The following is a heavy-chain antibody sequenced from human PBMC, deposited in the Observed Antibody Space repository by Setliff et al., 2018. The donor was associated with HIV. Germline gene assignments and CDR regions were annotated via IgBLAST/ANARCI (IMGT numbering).Heavy chain of an antibody. CDR2: IYYSGST. Sequence: KLPETLSLTCTVSGGSISSYYWSWIRQPPGKGLEWIGYIYYSGSTNYNPSLKSRVTISVDTSKNQFSLKLSSVTAADTAVYYCARDSPGPQYYYYGMDVWGQGTTVTVSS. J-gene: IGHJ6*02. CDR3: ARDSPGPQYYYYGMDV. CDR1: GGSISSYY. V-gene: IGHV4-59*01.